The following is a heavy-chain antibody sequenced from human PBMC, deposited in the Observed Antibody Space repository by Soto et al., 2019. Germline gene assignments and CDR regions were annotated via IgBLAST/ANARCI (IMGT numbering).Heavy chain of an antibody. CDR3: ARDLRIAVAEYYFDY. V-gene: IGHV3-33*01. CDR2: IWYDGSNK. J-gene: IGHJ4*02. Sequence: QVQLVESGGGVVQPGRSLRLSCAASGFTFSSYGMPWVRQAPGKGLEWVAVIWYDGSNKYYADSVKGRFTISRDNSKNKLYLQMNSLRAEDTAVYYCARDLRIAVAEYYFDYWGQGTLVTVSS. CDR1: GFTFSSYG. D-gene: IGHD6-19*01.